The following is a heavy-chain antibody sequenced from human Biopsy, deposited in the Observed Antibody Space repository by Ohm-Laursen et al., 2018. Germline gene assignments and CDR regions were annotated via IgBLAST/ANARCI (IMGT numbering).Heavy chain of an antibody. J-gene: IGHJ5*02. V-gene: IGHV4-39*01. D-gene: IGHD3-22*01. CDR1: GGSISNNNYY. CDR3: ARDYDTSGYYYVS. Sequence: GTLSLTCTVSGGSISNNNYYWGWTRQPPGKGLEWIGSIFYRGGTHYKPSLKSRVNISVDTSKNQFSLKLNSVTAADTAVYYCARDYDTSGYYYVSWGQGTLVTASS. CDR2: IFYRGGT.